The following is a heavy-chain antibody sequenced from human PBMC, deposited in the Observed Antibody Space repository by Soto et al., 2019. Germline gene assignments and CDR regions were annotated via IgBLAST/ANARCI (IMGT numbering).Heavy chain of an antibody. CDR2: IKSKTDGGTT. D-gene: IGHD4-17*01. V-gene: IGHV3-15*01. J-gene: IGHJ6*03. CDR1: GFTFSNAW. Sequence: GGSLRLSCAASGFTFSNAWMSWVRQAPGKGLEWVGRIKSKTDGGTTDYAAPVKGRFTISRDDSKNTLYLQMNSLKTEDTAVYYCTTGGDYDYYYMDVWGKGTTVTVSS. CDR3: TTGGDYDYYYMDV.